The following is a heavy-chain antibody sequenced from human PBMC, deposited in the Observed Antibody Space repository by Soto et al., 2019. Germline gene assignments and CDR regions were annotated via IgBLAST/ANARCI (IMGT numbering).Heavy chain of an antibody. CDR2: ISSSSSTI. CDR3: ARDGKGSSWYGAPFDY. Sequence: GGSLRLSCAASGFTFSSYSMNWVRQAPGKGLEWVSYISSSSSTIYYADSVKGRFTISRDNAKNSLYLQMDSLRDEDTAVYYCARDGKGSSWYGAPFDYWGQGTLVTVSS. J-gene: IGHJ4*02. D-gene: IGHD6-13*01. CDR1: GFTFSSYS. V-gene: IGHV3-48*02.